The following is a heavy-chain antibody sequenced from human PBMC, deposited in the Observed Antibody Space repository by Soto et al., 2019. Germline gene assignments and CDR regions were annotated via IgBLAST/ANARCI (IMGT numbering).Heavy chain of an antibody. J-gene: IGHJ5*02. Sequence: PSQTLSLTCAISGDSDSSNSAAWNWIRQSPSRGLEWLGRTYYRSKWYNDYAVSVKSRITINPDTSKNQFSLQLNSVTPEDTAVYCCARCVYIWESYRHKYNWFDPWRQGTLVTVSS. CDR2: TYYRSKWYN. V-gene: IGHV6-1*01. CDR3: ARCVYIWESYRHKYNWFDP. D-gene: IGHD3-16*02. CDR1: GDSDSSNSAA.